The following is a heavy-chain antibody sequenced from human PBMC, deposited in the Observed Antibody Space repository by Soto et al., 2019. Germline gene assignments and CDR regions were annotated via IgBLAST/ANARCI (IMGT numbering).Heavy chain of an antibody. CDR1: VYTFTSYG. J-gene: IGHJ6*02. Sequence: ASVKVSCKASVYTFTSYGISWVRQAPGQGLEWMGWISAYNGNTNYAQKLQGRVTMTTDTSTSTAYMELRSLRSDDTAVYYCARGRSYYDILTGWGSDYYYGMDVWGQGTTVTVSS. CDR3: ARGRSYYDILTGWGSDYYYGMDV. V-gene: IGHV1-18*01. D-gene: IGHD3-9*01. CDR2: ISAYNGNT.